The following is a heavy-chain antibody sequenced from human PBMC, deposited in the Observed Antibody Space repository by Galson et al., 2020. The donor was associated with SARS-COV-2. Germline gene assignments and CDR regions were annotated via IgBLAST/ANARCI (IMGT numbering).Heavy chain of an antibody. CDR2: IYYSGST. CDR1: GGSISSSSYY. D-gene: IGHD3-10*02. V-gene: IGHV4-39*01. J-gene: IGHJ4*02. Sequence: ETSETLSLTCTVSGGSISSSSYYWGWIRQPPGKGLELIGSIYYSGSTYYNPSLKSRVTISVDTSKNQFSLKLSSVTAADTAVYYCARLRAITLYYFDYWGQGTLVTVSS. CDR3: ARLRAITLYYFDY.